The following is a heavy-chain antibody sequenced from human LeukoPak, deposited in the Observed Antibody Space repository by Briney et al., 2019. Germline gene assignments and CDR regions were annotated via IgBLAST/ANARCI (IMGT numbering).Heavy chain of an antibody. CDR1: GFTFSSFA. V-gene: IGHV3-23*01. CDR3: AKDGGSGSYAY. D-gene: IGHD3-10*01. J-gene: IGHJ4*02. Sequence: GGSLRLSCAASGFTFSSFAMSWVRQAPGKGLEWVSDISGSGGSTNYADSVKGRFTISRDNSKNTLYLQMNSLRVEDTAVYYCAKDGGSGSYAYWGQGTLVTVSS. CDR2: ISGSGGST.